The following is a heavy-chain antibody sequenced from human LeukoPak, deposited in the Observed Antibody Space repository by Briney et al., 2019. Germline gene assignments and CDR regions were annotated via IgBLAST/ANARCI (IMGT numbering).Heavy chain of an antibody. CDR2: IWYDGSKK. V-gene: IGHV3-33*01. Sequence: PGGSLRLSCAASGFTLSSYGMHWVRQAPGKGLRWVAVIWYDGSKKYYTDSVKGRFTISRDNSKNTLYLQVDSLRAEDTAVYYCARGQYSPDYWGQGTLVTVSS. D-gene: IGHD2-15*01. CDR3: ARGQYSPDY. J-gene: IGHJ4*02. CDR1: GFTLSSYG.